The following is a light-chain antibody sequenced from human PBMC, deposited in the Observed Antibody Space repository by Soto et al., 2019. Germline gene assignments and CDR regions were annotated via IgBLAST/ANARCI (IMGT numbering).Light chain of an antibody. J-gene: IGKJ4*01. V-gene: IGKV1-33*01. CDR3: QQYDNLPLT. Sequence: DIQMTQSPSSLSASVGDRFTITCQASQDIKNYLNWYQQKSGKXPKXXIYDASDLETGVPSRFSGSGSGTDFTFTINSLQPEDSATYDGQQYDNLPLTFGGGTKVDIK. CDR2: DAS. CDR1: QDIKNY.